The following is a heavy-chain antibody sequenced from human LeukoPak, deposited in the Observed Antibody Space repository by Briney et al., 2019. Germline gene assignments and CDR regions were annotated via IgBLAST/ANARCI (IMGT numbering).Heavy chain of an antibody. CDR1: GFTFSSYA. Sequence: GGSLRLSCAASGFTFSSYAMYWVRQAPGKGLEWVSYINTVDNSIHYGDSVKGRFTISRDNAKNSVNLQMNSLRNEDTAVYYCAREGYYGAFDFWGQGTVVTVSS. V-gene: IGHV3-48*02. J-gene: IGHJ3*01. D-gene: IGHD3-10*01. CDR3: AREGYYGAFDF. CDR2: INTVDNSI.